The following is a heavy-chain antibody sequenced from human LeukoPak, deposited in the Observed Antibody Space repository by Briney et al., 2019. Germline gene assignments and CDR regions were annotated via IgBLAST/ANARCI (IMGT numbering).Heavy chain of an antibody. V-gene: IGHV3-23*01. D-gene: IGHD1-26*01. J-gene: IGHJ4*02. Sequence: GGSLRLSCAASGFTFSSYEMNWVRQAPGKGLEWVSAISSSGGSTYYADSVRGRFIISRDSSKNTLYLQMNSLRAEDTAVYYCAKGGAQVGGQGTLVTVSS. CDR2: ISSSGGST. CDR1: GFTFSSYE. CDR3: AKGGAQV.